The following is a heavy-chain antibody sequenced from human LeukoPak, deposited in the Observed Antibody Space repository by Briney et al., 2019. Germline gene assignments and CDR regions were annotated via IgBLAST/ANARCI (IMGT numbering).Heavy chain of an antibody. D-gene: IGHD1-1*01. V-gene: IGHV4-59*01. CDR1: SGSISGYY. Sequence: SETLSLTCTVSSGSISGYYWSWIRQAPGQGLEWIGYIHYSGSTNYNPSLKSRVTILVDTSKNQFSLKVISVTAADTAVYYCARDAKRLQYFPHWGQGTLVTVSS. J-gene: IGHJ1*01. CDR3: ARDAKRLQYFPH. CDR2: IHYSGST.